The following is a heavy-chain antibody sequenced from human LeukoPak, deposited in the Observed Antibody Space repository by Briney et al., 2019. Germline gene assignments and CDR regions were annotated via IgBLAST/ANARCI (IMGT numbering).Heavy chain of an antibody. Sequence: GGSLRLSCAASGLTFNNAWMSWVRQAPGKGLEWVGRIKSKTDGGTTDYAAPVKGRFTISRDDSKNTLYLQMNSLKTEDTAVYYCTTDGRLRLGELSLYRRPNYFDYWGQGTLVTVSS. D-gene: IGHD3-16*02. CDR1: GLTFNNAW. V-gene: IGHV3-15*01. J-gene: IGHJ4*02. CDR3: TTDGRLRLGELSLYRRPNYFDY. CDR2: IKSKTDGGTT.